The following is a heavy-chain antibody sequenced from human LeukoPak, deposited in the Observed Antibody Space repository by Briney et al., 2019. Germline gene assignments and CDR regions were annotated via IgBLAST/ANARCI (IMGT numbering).Heavy chain of an antibody. D-gene: IGHD3-9*01. J-gene: IGHJ4*02. CDR1: GFTFSSYA. Sequence: GGSLRLSCAASGFTFSSYAMSWVRQAPGKELEWVSAISGSGGSTYYADSVKGRFTISRDNSKNTLYLQMNSLRAEDTAVYYCAKGLSFDWLFIDYFDYWGQGTLVTVSS. CDR2: ISGSGGST. CDR3: AKGLSFDWLFIDYFDY. V-gene: IGHV3-23*01.